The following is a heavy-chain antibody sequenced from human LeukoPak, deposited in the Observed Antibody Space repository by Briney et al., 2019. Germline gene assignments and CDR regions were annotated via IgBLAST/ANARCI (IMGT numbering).Heavy chain of an antibody. Sequence: GGSLRLSCAASGFPFSSYWMSWVRQAPGKGLEWVANIKQDGSGKYYVDSVKGRLTISRDNAKNSLYLQMNSLRAEDTAVYYCARDRHWGILAGTNFDYWGQGTLVTVSS. D-gene: IGHD6-13*01. J-gene: IGHJ4*02. V-gene: IGHV3-7*01. CDR2: IKQDGSGK. CDR3: ARDRHWGILAGTNFDY. CDR1: GFPFSSYW.